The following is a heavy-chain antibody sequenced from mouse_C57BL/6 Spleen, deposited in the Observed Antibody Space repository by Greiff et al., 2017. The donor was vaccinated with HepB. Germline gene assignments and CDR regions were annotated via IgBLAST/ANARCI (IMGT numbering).Heavy chain of an antibody. Sequence: LQQSGPELVKPGASVKISCKASGYTFTDYYMNWVKQSHGKSLEWIGDINPNNGGTSYNQKFKGKATLTVDKSSSTAYMELRSLTSEDSAVYYCARRDYGSSPFDYWGQGTTLTVSS. J-gene: IGHJ2*01. CDR1: GYTFTDYY. D-gene: IGHD1-1*01. CDR2: INPNNGGT. V-gene: IGHV1-26*01. CDR3: ARRDYGSSPFDY.